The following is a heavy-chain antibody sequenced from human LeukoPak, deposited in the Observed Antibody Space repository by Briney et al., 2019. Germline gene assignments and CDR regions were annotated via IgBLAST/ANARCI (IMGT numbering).Heavy chain of an antibody. CDR3: ARVQLWYRYNWFDP. V-gene: IGHV4-38-2*02. D-gene: IGHD5-18*01. CDR2: IYNSGST. Sequence: PSETLSLTCTVSGYSISSGYFWGWIRQPPGKGLEWIGTIYNSGSTYYNASLESRVTISVDTSKNQFSLKLSSVTAADTAVYYCARVQLWYRYNWFDPWAQGTLVTVSS. CDR1: GYSISSGYF. J-gene: IGHJ5*02.